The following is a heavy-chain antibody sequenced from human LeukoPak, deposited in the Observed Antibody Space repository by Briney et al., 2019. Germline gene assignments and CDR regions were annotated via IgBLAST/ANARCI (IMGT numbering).Heavy chain of an antibody. V-gene: IGHV3-7*01. CDR1: GFTFRGYW. CDR3: TRGDSSSKIDY. Sequence: GGSLRLSCAASGFTFRGYWMSWVRQAPGKGLEWVANIKGDGSEKYYVDSVKGRFTISRDNAKNSLNLQMDSLRVEDTAVYYCTRGDSSSKIDYWGQGTLVTVSS. D-gene: IGHD6-6*01. CDR2: IKGDGSEK. J-gene: IGHJ4*02.